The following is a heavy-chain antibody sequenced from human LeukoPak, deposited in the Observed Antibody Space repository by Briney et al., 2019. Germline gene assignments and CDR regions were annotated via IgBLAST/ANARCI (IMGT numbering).Heavy chain of an antibody. CDR3: AKVRTGHYFDY. CDR2: MNPNSGNT. J-gene: IGHJ4*02. D-gene: IGHD1-1*01. CDR1: GYTFTSYD. Sequence: ASVKVSCKASGYTFTSYDINWVRQATGEGLEWMGWMNPNSGNTGYAQKFQGRVTMIRNTSISTAYMELNSLRAEDTAVYYCAKVRTGHYFDYWGQGTLLTVSS. V-gene: IGHV1-8*01.